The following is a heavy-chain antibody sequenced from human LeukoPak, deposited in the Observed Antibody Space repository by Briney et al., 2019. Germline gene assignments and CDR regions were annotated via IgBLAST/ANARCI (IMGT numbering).Heavy chain of an antibody. CDR2: INPSGDNT. V-gene: IGHV3-23*01. CDR1: GFTFSTSA. D-gene: IGHD2-15*01. Sequence: GGSLRLSCAASGFTFSTSAMSWVRQAPGEGLEWLSSINPSGDNTFSANSVKGRFSISRDNSKNTVSLQMNTLRAEDTAIYYCARHLGYCSSGNCYFDYWGQGTLVTVSS. CDR3: ARHLGYCSSGNCYFDY. J-gene: IGHJ4*02.